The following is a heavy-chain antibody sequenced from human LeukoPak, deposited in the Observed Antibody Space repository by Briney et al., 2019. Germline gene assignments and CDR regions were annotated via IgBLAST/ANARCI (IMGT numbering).Heavy chain of an antibody. CDR3: AKGVGEFGFRFDS. CDR1: GFTFSSHA. Sequence: SGGSRRLSCEVSGFTFSSHAMGWVRQAPGEGLEWVSVISGGGGSTYYADSLKGRFTISRDNSKNTLYLQMNSLTAADTAVYYCAKGVGEFGFRFDSWGRGTLVTVSS. J-gene: IGHJ4*02. CDR2: ISGGGGST. D-gene: IGHD3-16*01. V-gene: IGHV3-23*01.